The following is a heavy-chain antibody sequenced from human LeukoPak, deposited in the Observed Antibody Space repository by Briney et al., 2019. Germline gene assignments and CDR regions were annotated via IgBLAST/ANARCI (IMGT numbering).Heavy chain of an antibody. D-gene: IGHD2-2*01. V-gene: IGHV3-23*01. CDR2: ITGGGST. CDR3: ARDSCSSTSCYAGIFDY. CDR1: GFTFSRHA. J-gene: IGHJ4*02. Sequence: GGSLRLSCSASGFTFSRHAMSWVRQAPGKGLEWVSGITGGGSTNYADSVKGRFTISRDNSKNTLYLQMNSLRAEDTAVYYCARDSCSSTSCYAGIFDYWGQGTLVTVSS.